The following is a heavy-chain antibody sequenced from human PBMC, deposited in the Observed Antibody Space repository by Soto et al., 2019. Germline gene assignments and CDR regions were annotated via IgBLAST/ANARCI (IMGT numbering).Heavy chain of an antibody. V-gene: IGHV3-23*01. D-gene: IGHD6-19*01. Sequence: EVPLLESGGGLVQPEGSLRLSCAASGFTFSSYAMNWVRQAPGKGLEWVSALTGSGNSTYYVDSVKGRFIISRDNSKNALYLQMNSLRAEDTAVYYCAKAARGSGWYEFDYWGRGTLVTVSS. CDR1: GFTFSSYA. CDR3: AKAARGSGWYEFDY. CDR2: LTGSGNST. J-gene: IGHJ4*02.